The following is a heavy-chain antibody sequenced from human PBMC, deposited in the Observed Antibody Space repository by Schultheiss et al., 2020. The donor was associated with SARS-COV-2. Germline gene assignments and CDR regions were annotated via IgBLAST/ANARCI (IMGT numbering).Heavy chain of an antibody. V-gene: IGHV3-30-3*01. CDR1: GFTFSSYA. Sequence: GGSLRLSRAASGFTFSSYAMSWVRQAPGKGLEWVAVISYDGSNKYYADSVKGRFTISRDNSKNTLYLQMNSLRAEDTAVYYCAKAYYDFWSGPYYYYYMDVWGKGTTVTVSS. CDR2: ISYDGSNK. CDR3: AKAYYDFWSGPYYYYYMDV. D-gene: IGHD3-3*01. J-gene: IGHJ6*03.